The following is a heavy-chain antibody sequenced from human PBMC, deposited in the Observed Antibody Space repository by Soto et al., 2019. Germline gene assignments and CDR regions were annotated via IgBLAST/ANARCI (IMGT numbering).Heavy chain of an antibody. Sequence: QVQLQESGPGLVKPSQTLSLTCTVSGGSISSGDYYWSWIRQPPGKGLEWVGYISYSGSTYYNPSIRCRVTISVDTSKNQFSLKLSSVTAADTAVYYCAREGVMVTTVDYWGQGTLVTVSS. V-gene: IGHV4-30-4*01. J-gene: IGHJ4*02. CDR1: GGSISSGDYY. CDR2: ISYSGST. CDR3: AREGVMVTTVDY. D-gene: IGHD4-17*01.